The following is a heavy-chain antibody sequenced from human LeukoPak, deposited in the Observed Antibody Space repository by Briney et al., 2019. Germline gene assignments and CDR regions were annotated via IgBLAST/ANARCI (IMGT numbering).Heavy chain of an antibody. CDR1: GGSFSGYY. D-gene: IGHD5-24*01. CDR2: INHSGST. CDR3: ARHEEEDGYNAKTPDY. Sequence: PSETLSLTCAVYGGSFSGYYWSWIRQPPGKGLEWIGEINHSGSTNYNPSLKSRVTISVDTSKNQISLRLRSVTAADTAVYYCARHEEEDGYNAKTPDYWGQGTLVTVSS. V-gene: IGHV4-34*01. J-gene: IGHJ4*02.